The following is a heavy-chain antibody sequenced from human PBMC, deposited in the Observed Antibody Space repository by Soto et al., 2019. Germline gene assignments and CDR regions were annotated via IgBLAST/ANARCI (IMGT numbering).Heavy chain of an antibody. CDR1: GGSSRQSSYF. V-gene: IGHV4-39*07. CDR2: INYSGRT. J-gene: IGHJ6*02. D-gene: IGHD3-10*01. CDR3: ARDRGNSWSSYFGLDV. Sequence: LETLSLTCAVSGGSSRQSSYFWGWIRQPPGRALEWIACINYSGRTKYSPSLQSRLTISMDTSKNQVSMRLTSVTAADTAVYYCARDRGNSWSSYFGLDVWGQGTTVTVSS.